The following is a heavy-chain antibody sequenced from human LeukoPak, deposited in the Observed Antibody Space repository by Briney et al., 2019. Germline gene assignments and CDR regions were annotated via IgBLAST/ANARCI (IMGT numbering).Heavy chain of an antibody. V-gene: IGHV1-18*01. CDR1: GYTFTSYV. CDR2: ISPYNGNT. CDR3: ARVLGYCSSTRWYSGWFDP. J-gene: IGHJ5*02. Sequence: ASVKVSCKGSGYTFTSYVLRWVHQAPAQELEWMGWISPYNGNTNYAQKLQGRVTMTTDTATRTAYIELRSLRCDGTGVYYCARVLGYCSSTRWYSGWFDPWGEGTLVTVSS. D-gene: IGHD2-2*01.